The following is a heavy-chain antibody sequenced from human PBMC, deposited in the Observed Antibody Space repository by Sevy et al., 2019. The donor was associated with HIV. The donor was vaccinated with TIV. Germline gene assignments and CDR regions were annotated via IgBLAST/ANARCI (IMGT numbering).Heavy chain of an antibody. J-gene: IGHJ4*02. Sequence: GGSLRLSCAASGFTFTSDWMHWVRQPPGKGLVWVSHINRDGDSIRYADSVKGRFTTSRDNAKNTLYLQMNNLRAEDTAVYYCARGSRGTFGSWGQGTLITVSS. CDR1: GFTFTSDW. V-gene: IGHV3-74*01. CDR3: ARGSRGTFGS. CDR2: INRDGDSI. D-gene: IGHD1-26*01.